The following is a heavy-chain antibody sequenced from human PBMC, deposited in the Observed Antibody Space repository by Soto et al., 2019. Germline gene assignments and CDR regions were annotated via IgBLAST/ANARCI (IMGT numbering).Heavy chain of an antibody. V-gene: IGHV3-30*18. CDR2: ISYDGSNK. J-gene: IGHJ6*02. CDR1: GFTFSSYG. CDR3: AKEKSEEYSLVLNGMDV. D-gene: IGHD6-6*01. Sequence: GGSLRLSCAASGFTFSSYGMHWVRQAPGKGLEWVAVISYDGSNKYYADSVKGRFTISRDNSKNTLYLQMNSLRAEDTAVYYCAKEKSEEYSLVLNGMDVWGQGTTVTVSS.